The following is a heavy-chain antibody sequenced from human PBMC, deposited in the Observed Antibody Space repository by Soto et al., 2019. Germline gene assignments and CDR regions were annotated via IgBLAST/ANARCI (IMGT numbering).Heavy chain of an antibody. J-gene: IGHJ5*02. V-gene: IGHV3-23*01. Sequence: PGGFLRLSCAASGFTFSSYAMSWVRQAPGKGLEWVSAISGSGGSTYYADSVKGRFTISRDNSKNTLYLQMNSLRAEDTAVYYCAKDLRSYCSSTSCYIDWFDPWGQGTLVTVSS. CDR1: GFTFSSYA. CDR3: AKDLRSYCSSTSCYIDWFDP. CDR2: ISGSGGST. D-gene: IGHD2-2*02.